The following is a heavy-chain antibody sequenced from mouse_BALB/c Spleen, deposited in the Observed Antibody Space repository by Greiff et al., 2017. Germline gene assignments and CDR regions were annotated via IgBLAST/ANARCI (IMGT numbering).Heavy chain of an antibody. CDR2: ISSGGSYT. CDR3: TREGYGSSSGYFDY. CDR1: GFTFSSYT. J-gene: IGHJ2*01. V-gene: IGHV5-6-4*01. D-gene: IGHD1-1*01. Sequence: EVKLMESGGGLVKPGGSLKLSCAASGFTFSSYTMSWVRQTPEKRLEWVATISSGGSYTYYPDSVKGRFTISRDNAKNTLYLQMSSLKSEDTAMYYCTREGYGSSSGYFDYWGQGTTLTVSS.